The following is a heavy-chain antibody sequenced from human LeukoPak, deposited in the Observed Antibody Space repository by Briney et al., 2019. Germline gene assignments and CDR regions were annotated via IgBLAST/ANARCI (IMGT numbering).Heavy chain of an antibody. Sequence: GGSLRLSCAASGFTFSSYGMHWVRQAPGKGLEWVSAISGSGGSTYYADSVKGRFTISRDNSKNTLYLQMNSLRAEDTAVYYCANNLDSSGYYYLGAPQYYSDYWGQGTLVTVSS. J-gene: IGHJ4*02. D-gene: IGHD3-22*01. V-gene: IGHV3-23*01. CDR2: ISGSGGST. CDR3: ANNLDSSGYYYLGAPQYYSDY. CDR1: GFTFSSYG.